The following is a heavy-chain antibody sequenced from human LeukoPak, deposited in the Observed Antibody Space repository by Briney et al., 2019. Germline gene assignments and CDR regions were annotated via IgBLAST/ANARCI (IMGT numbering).Heavy chain of an antibody. J-gene: IGHJ5*02. V-gene: IGHV1-2*02. CDR3: ARDLIGYDILTGYYT. D-gene: IGHD3-9*01. CDR1: GYTFTGYY. Sequence: ASVKVSCKASGYTFTGYYMHWVRQAPGQGREWMGWINPNSGGTNYAQKFQGRVTMTRDTSISTAYMELSRLRSDDTAVYYCARDLIGYDILTGYYTWGQGTLVTVSS. CDR2: INPNSGGT.